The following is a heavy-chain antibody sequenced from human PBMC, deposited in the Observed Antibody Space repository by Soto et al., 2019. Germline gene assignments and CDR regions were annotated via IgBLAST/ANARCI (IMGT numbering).Heavy chain of an antibody. D-gene: IGHD6-13*01. J-gene: IGHJ5*02. Sequence: SETLSLTCAVYGGSFSGYYWSWIRQPPGKGLEWIGEINHSGSTNYNPSLKSRVTISVDTSKNQFSLKLSSVTAADTAVYYCARVKSGRRAIAAAGPNWFDPWGQGTLVTVSS. CDR1: GGSFSGYY. V-gene: IGHV4-34*01. CDR2: INHSGST. CDR3: ARVKSGRRAIAAAGPNWFDP.